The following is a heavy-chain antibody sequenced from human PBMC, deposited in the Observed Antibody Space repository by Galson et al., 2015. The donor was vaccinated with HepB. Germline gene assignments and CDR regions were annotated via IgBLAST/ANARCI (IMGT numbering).Heavy chain of an antibody. CDR3: ARALSRYYYYTMDV. V-gene: IGHV6-1*01. Sequence: CAISGDSVSSNSAVWNWIRQSPSRGLEWLGRTHYRSKWYNDYAVSVKSRIIINPDTSKNQFSLQLNSVTPEDTAIYYCARALSRYYYYTMDVWGQGTTVTVSS. CDR1: GDSVSSNSAV. J-gene: IGHJ6*02. CDR2: THYRSKWYN.